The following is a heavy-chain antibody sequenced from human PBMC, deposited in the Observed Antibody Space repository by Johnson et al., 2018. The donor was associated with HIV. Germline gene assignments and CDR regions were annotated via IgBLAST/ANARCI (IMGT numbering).Heavy chain of an antibody. Sequence: VLLVESGGGLVKPGGSLRLSCAASGFTVSSNYMSWVRHAPGKGLEWVSVIYSGGNTYYADSVKGRFTISRDNSKNTLYLQMNGLRPEDTAVYYCAKEDPWRRAFDIWGQGTVVTVSS. CDR3: AKEDPWRRAFDI. CDR2: IYSGGNT. CDR1: GFTVSSNY. V-gene: IGHV3-66*02. D-gene: IGHD1-1*01. J-gene: IGHJ3*02.